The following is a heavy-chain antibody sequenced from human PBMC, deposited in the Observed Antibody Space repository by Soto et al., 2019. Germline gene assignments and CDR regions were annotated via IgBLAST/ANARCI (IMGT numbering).Heavy chain of an antibody. V-gene: IGHV3-21*01. CDR3: AGGDGSYFY. CDR2: ITGRSDYI. D-gene: IGHD1-26*01. Sequence: PGGSLRLSCAASGFTFSDYTMNWVRQTPVKGLEWVSEITGRSDYIYYADSVKGRFAISRDNAKNSLYLQMNSLRGEDTAIYYCAGGDGSYFYWGQGTLATVSS. J-gene: IGHJ4*02. CDR1: GFTFSDYT.